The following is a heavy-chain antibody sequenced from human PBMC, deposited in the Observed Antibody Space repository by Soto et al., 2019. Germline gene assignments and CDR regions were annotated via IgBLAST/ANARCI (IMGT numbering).Heavy chain of an antibody. Sequence: QVQLVESGGGVVQPGRSLRLSCAASGFTFSSYGMHWVRQAPGKGLEWVAVIWCDGSNKYYADSVKGRFTISRDNSKNTLYLQMNSLRAEDTAVYYCARDRYISLWFSRPRVSAFDIWGQGTMVTVSS. V-gene: IGHV3-33*01. D-gene: IGHD3-16*02. CDR2: IWCDGSNK. J-gene: IGHJ3*02. CDR1: GFTFSSYG. CDR3: ARDRYISLWFSRPRVSAFDI.